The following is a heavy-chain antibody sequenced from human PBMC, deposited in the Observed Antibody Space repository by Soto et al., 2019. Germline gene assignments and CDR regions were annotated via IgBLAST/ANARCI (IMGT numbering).Heavy chain of an antibody. Sequence: PGGALRLSCAASGFTFSSYAMHWVRQAPGKGLEWVAVISYDGSNKYYADSVKGRFTISRDNSKNTLYLQMNSLRAEDTAVYYCASLENYGPGFYYWGQGTLVTVSS. CDR2: ISYDGSNK. CDR1: GFTFSSYA. J-gene: IGHJ4*02. D-gene: IGHD4-17*01. CDR3: ASLENYGPGFYY. V-gene: IGHV3-30-3*01.